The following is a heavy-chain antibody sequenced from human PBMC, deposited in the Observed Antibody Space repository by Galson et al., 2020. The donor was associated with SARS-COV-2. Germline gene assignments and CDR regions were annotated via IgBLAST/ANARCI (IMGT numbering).Heavy chain of an antibody. CDR2: IWYDGSNK. V-gene: IGHV3-33*01. J-gene: IGHJ4*02. CDR1: GFTFSSYG. CDR3: ARDGIVGATTGLDY. D-gene: IGHD1-26*01. Sequence: GGSLRLSCAASGFTFSSYGMHWVRQAPGKGLEWAAVIWYDGSNKYYADSVKGRFTISRDNSKNTLYLQMNSLGAEDTAVYYCARDGIVGATTGLDYWGQGTLVTVSS.